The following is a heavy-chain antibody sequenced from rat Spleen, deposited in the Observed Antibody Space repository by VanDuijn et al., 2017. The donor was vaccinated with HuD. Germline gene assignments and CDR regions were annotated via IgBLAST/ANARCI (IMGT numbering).Heavy chain of an antibody. CDR2: ISSSGST. CDR1: GYSITSSY. D-gene: IGHD3-4*01. V-gene: IGHV3-1*01. Sequence: EVQLQESGPGLVKPSQSLSLTCSVTGYSITSSYWGWIRKFPGNKMEWIGHISSSGSTTYNPSLKSRISITRDTSKNQFFLQLNSVTTEDTATFYCAKTNNPYFYVMDAWGQGASVTVSS. J-gene: IGHJ4*01. CDR3: AKTNNPYFYVMDA.